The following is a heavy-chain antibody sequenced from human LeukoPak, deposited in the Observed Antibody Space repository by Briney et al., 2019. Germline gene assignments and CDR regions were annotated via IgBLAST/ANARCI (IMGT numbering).Heavy chain of an antibody. CDR1: GYSFTSYW. CDR3: ARRLSWFPQFDP. V-gene: IGHV5-51*01. CDR2: IYPGDSDT. Sequence: GASLQISCQGSGYSFTSYWIGWVRQMPGKGLAWMGIIYPGDSDTRYSPSFQGQVTISADKSISTAYLQWSSLKASDTAMYYCARRLSWFPQFDPWGQGTLVTVSS. J-gene: IGHJ5*02. D-gene: IGHD6-13*01.